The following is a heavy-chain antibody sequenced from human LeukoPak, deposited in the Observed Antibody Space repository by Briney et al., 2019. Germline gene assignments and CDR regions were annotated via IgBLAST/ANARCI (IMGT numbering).Heavy chain of an antibody. CDR2: INPNSGGT. D-gene: IGHD2-15*01. V-gene: IGHV1-2*06. CDR1: GCTFTGYY. J-gene: IGHJ4*02. Sequence: EASVKVSCKASGCTFTGYYMHWVRQAPGQGLEWMGRINPNSGGTNYAQKFQGRVTMTRDTSISTAYMELSRLRSDDTAVYYCARYGEYCSGGSCYYYFDYWGQGTLVTVSS. CDR3: ARYGEYCSGGSCYYYFDY.